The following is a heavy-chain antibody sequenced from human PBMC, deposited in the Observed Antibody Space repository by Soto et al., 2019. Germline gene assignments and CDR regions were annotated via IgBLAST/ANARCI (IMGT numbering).Heavy chain of an antibody. CDR1: GYIFTGYY. Sequence: ASVKVSCKASGYIFTGYYMHWVRQAPGQGLEWMGWINPNSGGTNYAQKFQGWVTMTRDTSITTAYMELSRLRSDDTAVYYCARDPPGGWYYFDYWGQGTLVTVSS. CDR3: ARDPPGGWYYFDY. D-gene: IGHD6-19*01. V-gene: IGHV1-2*04. J-gene: IGHJ4*02. CDR2: INPNSGGT.